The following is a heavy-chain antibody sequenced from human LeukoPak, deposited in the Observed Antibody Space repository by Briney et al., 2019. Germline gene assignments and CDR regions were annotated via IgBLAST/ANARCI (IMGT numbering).Heavy chain of an antibody. J-gene: IGHJ4*02. CDR1: GYSFTNYA. CDR3: ARALDSLGGLSLPDY. V-gene: IGHV7-4-1*02. D-gene: IGHD3-16*02. Sequence: GASVKVPCKASGYSFTNYAMNWVRQAPGQGLEFMGWIHPTTGNPAYAQGFSGRFVFSLDTSVTTTYLQINDLKAEDTAVYFCARALDSLGGLSLPDYWGQGTLVTVSS. CDR2: IHPTTGNP.